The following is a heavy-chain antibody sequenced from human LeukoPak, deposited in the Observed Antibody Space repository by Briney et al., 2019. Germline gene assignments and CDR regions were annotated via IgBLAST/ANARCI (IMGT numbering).Heavy chain of an antibody. CDR3: ARLQGHYYGSGSTLDY. D-gene: IGHD3-10*01. J-gene: IGHJ4*02. CDR2: IYYSGST. Sequence: PSETLSLTCTVSGGSISSSSYYWGWLRQPPGKGLEWIGSIYYSGSTYYNPSLKSRVTISVDTSKNQFSLKLSSVTAADTAVYYCARLQGHYYGSGSTLDYWGQGTLVTVSS. CDR1: GGSISSSSYY. V-gene: IGHV4-39*01.